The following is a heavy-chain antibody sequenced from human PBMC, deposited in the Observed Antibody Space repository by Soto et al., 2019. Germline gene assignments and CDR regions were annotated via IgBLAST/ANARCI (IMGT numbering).Heavy chain of an antibody. V-gene: IGHV3-53*01. Sequence: LRLSCAASGFTVSSNYMSWVRQAPGKGLEWVSVIYSGGSTYYADSVKGRFTISRDNSKNTLYLQMNSLRAEDTAVYYCVRDHLWAFDFWGQGTMVTVSS. CDR3: VRDHLWAFDF. CDR2: IYSGGST. CDR1: GFTVSSNY. D-gene: IGHD3-16*01. J-gene: IGHJ3*01.